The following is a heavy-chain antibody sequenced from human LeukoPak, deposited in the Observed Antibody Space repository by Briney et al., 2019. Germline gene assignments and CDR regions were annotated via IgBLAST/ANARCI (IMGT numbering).Heavy chain of an antibody. CDR1: GFTFGDYA. V-gene: IGHV3-49*04. Sequence: PGGSLRLSCTASGFTFGDYAMSWVRQAPGKGLEWVGFIRSKAYGGTTEYAASVKGRFTISRDDSKSIAYLQMNSLKTEDTAVYYCRCLVTTDWGQGTLVTVSS. CDR3: RCLVTTD. CDR2: IRSKAYGGTT. J-gene: IGHJ4*02. D-gene: IGHD4-17*01.